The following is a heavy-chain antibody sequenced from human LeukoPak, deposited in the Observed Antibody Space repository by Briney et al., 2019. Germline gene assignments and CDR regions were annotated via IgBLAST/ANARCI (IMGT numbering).Heavy chain of an antibody. J-gene: IGHJ4*02. CDR3: ARHHVIAATGHFDY. D-gene: IGHD6-13*01. Sequence: SETLSLTCAVSGYSISSSNWWGWIRQPPGKGLEWIGYIYYSGSTNYNPSLKSRVTMSVDTSKNQFSLKLSSVTAADTAVYYCARHHVIAATGHFDYWGQGSLVTVSS. CDR1: GYSISSSNW. CDR2: IYYSGST. V-gene: IGHV4-28*01.